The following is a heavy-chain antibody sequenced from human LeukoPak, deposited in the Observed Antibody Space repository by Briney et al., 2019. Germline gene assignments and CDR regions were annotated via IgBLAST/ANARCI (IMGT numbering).Heavy chain of an antibody. D-gene: IGHD6-13*01. CDR2: IIPIFGTA. CDR1: GGTFSSYA. J-gene: IGHJ5*02. V-gene: IGHV1-69*13. Sequence: GASVKVSCKASGGTFSSYAISWVRQAPGQGLEWMGGIIPIFGTANYAQKFQGRVTITADESTSTAYMELSSLRSDDTAVYYCARDHSSSWYGEGVAWGQGTLVTVSS. CDR3: ARDHSSSWYGEGVA.